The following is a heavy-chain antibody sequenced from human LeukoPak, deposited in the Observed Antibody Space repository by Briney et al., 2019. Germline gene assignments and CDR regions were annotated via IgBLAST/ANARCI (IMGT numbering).Heavy chain of an antibody. D-gene: IGHD3-22*01. V-gene: IGHV1-18*01. CDR1: GYTVTSYG. CDR3: ARDYDSSGSYFDY. J-gene: IGHJ4*02. Sequence: ASVKVSCKASGYTVTSYGISWVRQAPGPGLEWMGWISAYNGNTNYAQKLQARVTMTTDTSTSTAYMELRSLRSEDTAVYYCARDYDSSGSYFDYWGQGTLVTVSS. CDR2: ISAYNGNT.